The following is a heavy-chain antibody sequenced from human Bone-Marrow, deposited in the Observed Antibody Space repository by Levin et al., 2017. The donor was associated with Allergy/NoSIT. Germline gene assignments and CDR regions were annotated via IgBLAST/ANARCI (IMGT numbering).Heavy chain of an antibody. J-gene: IGHJ4*02. CDR2: INTNTGNP. D-gene: IGHD6-25*01. V-gene: IGHV7-4-1*02. CDR3: ARDPAQYYFDY. Sequence: GESLKISCKASGYTFTSYAMNWVRQAPGQGLEWMGWINTNTGNPTYAQGFTGRFVFSLDTSVSTAYLQISSLKAEDTAVYYCARDPAQYYFDYWGQGTLVTVSS. CDR1: GYTFTSYA.